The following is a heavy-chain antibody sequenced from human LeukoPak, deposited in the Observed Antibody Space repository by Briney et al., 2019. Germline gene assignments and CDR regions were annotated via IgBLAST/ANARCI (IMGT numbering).Heavy chain of an antibody. Sequence: SETLSLTCAVSGGTISSNYWWSWVRQPPGKGLEWIGYIYYSGSTNYNPSLKSRVTISVDTSKNQFSLKLSSVTAADTAVYYCARHGGTVGAIGGFDYWGQGTLVTVSS. D-gene: IGHD1-26*01. J-gene: IGHJ4*02. V-gene: IGHV4-59*08. CDR1: GGTISSNYW. CDR2: IYYSGST. CDR3: ARHGGTVGAIGGFDY.